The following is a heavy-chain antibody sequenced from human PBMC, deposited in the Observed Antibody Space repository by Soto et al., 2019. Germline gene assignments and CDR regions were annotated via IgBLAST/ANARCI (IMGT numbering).Heavy chain of an antibody. CDR2: IDPKFGDT. CDR1: GYTFTAYY. CDR3: ARNMDYYYGRGSGNGHGV. D-gene: IGHD3-10*02. V-gene: IGHV1-2*02. J-gene: IGHJ6*02. Sequence: QVQLVQSGAEVKEPGDSVRVSCEASGYTFTAYYIHWVRQAAGQGLEWMGWIDPKFGDTTYAQDFQGRVSMTRDMSISTVYMELSRLTSADTAIYYCARNMDYYYGRGSGNGHGVWGQGTTVTVFS.